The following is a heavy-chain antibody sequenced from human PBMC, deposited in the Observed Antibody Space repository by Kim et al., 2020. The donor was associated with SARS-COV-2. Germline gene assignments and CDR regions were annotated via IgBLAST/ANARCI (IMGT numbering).Heavy chain of an antibody. V-gene: IGHV3-9*01. CDR1: GFTFDDYA. D-gene: IGHD3-22*01. J-gene: IGHJ4*02. CDR2: ISWNSGSI. CDR3: AKASMIVVVTIFDY. Sequence: GGSLRLSCAASGFTFDDYAMHWVRQAPGKGLEWVSGISWNSGSIGYADSVKGRFTISRDNAKNSLYLQMNSLRAEDTALYYCAKASMIVVVTIFDYWGQGTLVTVSS.